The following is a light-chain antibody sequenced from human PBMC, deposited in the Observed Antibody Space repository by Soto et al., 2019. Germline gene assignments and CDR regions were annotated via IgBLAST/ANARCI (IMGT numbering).Light chain of an antibody. CDR2: KVS. CDR3: CSYATPRL. CDR1: SSDVGSYDL. Sequence: QSALTQPASVSGSPGQSLTISCTGSSSDVGSYDLVSWYQQHPGKPPKLLLYKVSKRPSGVSTRFSGSKSGNTASLTISGLQAEDEADYYCCSYATPRLFGGGTKLTVL. J-gene: IGLJ3*02. V-gene: IGLV2-23*02.